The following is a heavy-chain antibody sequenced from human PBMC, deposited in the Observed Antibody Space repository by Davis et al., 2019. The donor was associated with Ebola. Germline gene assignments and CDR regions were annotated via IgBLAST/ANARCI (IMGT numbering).Heavy chain of an antibody. J-gene: IGHJ4*02. CDR3: ARGGYCSGGSCYYFDY. CDR2: ISAYNGNT. Sequence: AASVKVSCKASGYTFTSYGINWVRQAPGQGLEWMGWISAYNGNTNYAQKLQGRVTMTTDTSTSTAYMELSRLRSDDTAVYYCARGGYCSGGSCYYFDYWGQGTLVTVSS. D-gene: IGHD2-15*01. V-gene: IGHV1-18*01. CDR1: GYTFTSYG.